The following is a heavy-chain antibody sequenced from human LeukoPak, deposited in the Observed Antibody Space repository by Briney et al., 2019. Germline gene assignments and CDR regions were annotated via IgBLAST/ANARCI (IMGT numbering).Heavy chain of an antibody. CDR1: GFSFSDSA. CDR3: AKDRKVHIT. V-gene: IGHV3-23*01. D-gene: IGHD2-21*01. Sequence: GGSLRLSCAASGFSFSDSAMSWVRQAPGRGPEWVSGISGSGGTSYYADSVKGRFAISRDNSKNTMYLEMSSLRVEDTAVYYCAKDRKVHITWDQGTLVTVSP. CDR2: ISGSGGTS. J-gene: IGHJ5*02.